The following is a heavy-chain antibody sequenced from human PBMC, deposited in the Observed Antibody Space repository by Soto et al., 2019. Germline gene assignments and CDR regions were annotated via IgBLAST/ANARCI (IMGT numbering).Heavy chain of an antibody. J-gene: IGHJ6*02. CDR1: GFTFSSYA. V-gene: IGHV3-30-3*01. D-gene: IGHD4-17*01. CDR2: ISYDGSNK. Sequence: QVQLVESGGGVVQPGRSLRLSCAASGFTFSSYAMHWVRQAPGKGLDRVAVISYDGSNKYYADSVKGRFTISRDTSKNTLYLQLDCLRARDTAVYYCARFGVTTFLSWRRTGAPPHPRNYCGMGVWVQWSTVTVSS. CDR3: ARFGVTTFLSWRRTGAPPHPRNYCGMGV.